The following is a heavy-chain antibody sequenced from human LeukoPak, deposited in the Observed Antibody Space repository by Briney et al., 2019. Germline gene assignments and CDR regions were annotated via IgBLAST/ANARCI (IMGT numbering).Heavy chain of an antibody. D-gene: IGHD4-23*01. CDR1: GGTFSSYA. CDR3: ARDSTTVVTPGWFDP. Sequence: SVKVSCKASGGTFSSYAISWVRQAPGQGLEWMGGIIHIFGTANYAQKFQGRVTITADESTSTAYMELSSLRSEDAAVYYCARDSTTVVTPGWFDPWGQGTLVTVSS. CDR2: IIHIFGTA. V-gene: IGHV1-69*13. J-gene: IGHJ5*02.